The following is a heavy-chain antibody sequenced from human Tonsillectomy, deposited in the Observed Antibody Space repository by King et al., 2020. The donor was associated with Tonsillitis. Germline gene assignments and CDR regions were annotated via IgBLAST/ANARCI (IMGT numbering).Heavy chain of an antibody. V-gene: IGHV2-70*01. CDR1: GFSLDTDGMC. J-gene: IGHJ6*02. Sequence: VTLKESGPALVKPTQTLTLTCSFSGFSLDTDGMCLNWIRQPPGKALEWLALIAWDDDKYYSTSLKNRLTVSKDTSKNQVVLTMTNMDPVDTATYYCARTSLGWESTQYYGMDVWGQGTTVTVSS. CDR3: ARTSLGWESTQYYGMDV. CDR2: IAWDDDK. D-gene: IGHD1-26*01.